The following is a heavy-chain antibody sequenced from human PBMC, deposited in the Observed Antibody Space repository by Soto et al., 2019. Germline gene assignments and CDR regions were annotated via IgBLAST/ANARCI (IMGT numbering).Heavy chain of an antibody. Sequence: GGSLRLSCAAAGFTFSSDWMSWVRQAPGKGREWVANIKEDGSEKSYVDSVKGRFTISRDNAKNSLFLQMNSLRAEDTAVYYCARDLGTKAHYYGMDVWGQGTTVTVSS. J-gene: IGHJ6*02. CDR3: ARDLGTKAHYYGMDV. D-gene: IGHD3-16*01. V-gene: IGHV3-7*01. CDR1: GFTFSSDW. CDR2: IKEDGSEK.